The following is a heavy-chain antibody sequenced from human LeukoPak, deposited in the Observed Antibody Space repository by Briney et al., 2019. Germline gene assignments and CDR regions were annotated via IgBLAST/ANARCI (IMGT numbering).Heavy chain of an antibody. CDR3: ARAYYGSGLDY. CDR2: ISYDGSNK. D-gene: IGHD3-10*01. J-gene: IGHJ4*02. CDR1: GFTFSSYA. Sequence: GRSLRLSFAASGFTFSSYAMHWVRQAPGKGLEWVAVISYDGSNKYYADSVKGRFTISRDNAKNSLYLQMNSLRAEDTAVYYCARAYYGSGLDYWGQGTLVTVSS. V-gene: IGHV3-30-3*01.